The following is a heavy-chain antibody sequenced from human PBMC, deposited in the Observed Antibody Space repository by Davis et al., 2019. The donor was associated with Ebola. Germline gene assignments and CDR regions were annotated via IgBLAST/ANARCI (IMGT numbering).Heavy chain of an antibody. CDR1: GCSITYGDYA. D-gene: IGHD3-16*01. J-gene: IGHJ4*02. Sequence: SETLSLTCTVSGCSITYGDYAWSWIRQPPGQGLEWIGYIHHSGGTYYNPSLKSRLTISVDTSKNQFSLRLSSVTAADTAVYYCAKDDLPGLIDSWSQGILATVSS. CDR2: IHHSGGT. CDR3: AKDDLPGLIDS. V-gene: IGHV4-30-4*08.